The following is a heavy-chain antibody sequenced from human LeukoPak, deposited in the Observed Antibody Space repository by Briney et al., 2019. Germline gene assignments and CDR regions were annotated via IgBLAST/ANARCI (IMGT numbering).Heavy chain of an antibody. CDR1: GFTLTNYA. CDR3: AKGTGWF. V-gene: IGHV3-23*01. CDR2: ISGSGGDT. Sequence: GGSLRLSCAASGFTLTNYAMSWVRQAPGKGVEWLSAISGSGGDTDFADSVKGRFTISRDNSKNTLYLQMNSLRAEDTAVYYCAKGTGWFWGQGTLVTVSS. D-gene: IGHD6-19*01. J-gene: IGHJ4*02.